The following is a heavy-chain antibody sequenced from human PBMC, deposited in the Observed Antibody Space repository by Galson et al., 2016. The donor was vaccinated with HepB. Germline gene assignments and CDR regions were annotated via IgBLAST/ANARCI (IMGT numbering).Heavy chain of an antibody. CDR1: GHSSTSYW. J-gene: IGHJ4*02. D-gene: IGHD3-22*01. Sequence: QSGAEVKKPGESLKISCKDSGHSSTSYWIGWVRQMPGKGLEWMGIIYPDDSDTKYSPSFQGQVTISADRSIGTAYLQWSSLKPSDTAMYYCARLYASIGFYRYYLDAWGQGTLVTVSA. CDR3: ARLYASIGFYRYYLDA. CDR2: IYPDDSDT. V-gene: IGHV5-51*01.